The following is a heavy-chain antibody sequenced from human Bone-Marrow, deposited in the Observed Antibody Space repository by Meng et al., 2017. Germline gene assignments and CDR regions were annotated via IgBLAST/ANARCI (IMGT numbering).Heavy chain of an antibody. CDR2: IYYSGST. D-gene: IGHD1-26*01. V-gene: IGHV4-31*01. Sequence: QVSRQGSGPGSVSPPQTLPLTCTVSVGSISIGGYYWSWIRQHPGKGLEWIGYIYYSGSTYYNPSLKSLVTISVDTSKNQFSLKLSSVTAADTAVYYCARVGYSGSRVTSYYFDYWGQGTLVTVSS. CDR3: ARVGYSGSRVTSYYFDY. CDR1: VGSISIGGYY. J-gene: IGHJ4*02.